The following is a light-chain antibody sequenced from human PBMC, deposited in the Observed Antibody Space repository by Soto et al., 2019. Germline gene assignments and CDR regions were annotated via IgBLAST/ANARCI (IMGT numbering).Light chain of an antibody. Sequence: QSVLTKPASVSGSPGQSITISCTETRSDVGGYNYVAWYQQHPGKAPKFMIYDVSNRPSGVSNRFSGSKSGNSASLIISGLQAEDEADYYCYSYSTSNNPQIVFGTGTKLTLL. CDR2: DVS. CDR1: RSDVGGYNY. J-gene: IGLJ1*01. CDR3: YSYSTSNNPQIV. V-gene: IGLV2-14*01.